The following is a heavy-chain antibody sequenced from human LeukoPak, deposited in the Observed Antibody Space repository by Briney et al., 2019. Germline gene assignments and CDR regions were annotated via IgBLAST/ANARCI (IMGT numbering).Heavy chain of an antibody. J-gene: IGHJ6*02. CDR2: ISSSSSYI. CDR1: GFTFSSYS. CDR3: ASPMLVFDPAPYGMDV. D-gene: IGHD5/OR15-5a*01. Sequence: GGSLRLSCAASGFTFSSYSMNWVRQAPGKGLEWVSSISSSSSYIYYADSVKGRFTISRDNAKNSLYLQMNSLRAEDTAVYYCASPMLVFDPAPYGMDVWGQGTTVTVSS. V-gene: IGHV3-21*01.